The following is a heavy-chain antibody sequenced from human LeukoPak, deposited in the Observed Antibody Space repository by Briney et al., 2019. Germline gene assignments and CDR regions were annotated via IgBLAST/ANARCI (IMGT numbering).Heavy chain of an antibody. CDR3: ARGSPSSSACGY. J-gene: IGHJ4*02. D-gene: IGHD6-6*01. CDR2: INAGNGNT. V-gene: IGHV1-3*01. CDR1: GYTFTSYA. Sequence: ASVKVSCKASGYTFTSYAMHWVRQAPGQRLEWMGWINAGNGNTKYSQKFQGRVTMTRDTSTSTVYVELSSLRPEDTAVYYCARGSPSSSACGYWGQGTLVTVSS.